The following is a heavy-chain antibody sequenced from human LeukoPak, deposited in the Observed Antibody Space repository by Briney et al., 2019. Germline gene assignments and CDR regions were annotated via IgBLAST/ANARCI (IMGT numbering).Heavy chain of an antibody. J-gene: IGHJ3*02. D-gene: IGHD3-22*01. CDR3: ARDLLYYDTSAYYPPGAFDI. V-gene: IGHV4-31*03. CDR2: IYYSGST. Sequence: PSETLSLTCTVSGGSISSGDYYWNWIRQHPGKGLEWIGYIYYSGSTYYNPSLKSRVTISADTSKNQFSLKLSSVTAADTAVYYCARDLLYYDTSAYYPPGAFDIWGQGTMVTVSS. CDR1: GGSISSGDYY.